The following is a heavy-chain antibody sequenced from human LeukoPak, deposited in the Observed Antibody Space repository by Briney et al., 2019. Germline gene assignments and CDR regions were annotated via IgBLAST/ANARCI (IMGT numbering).Heavy chain of an antibody. CDR1: GYTFTSYG. CDR2: ISTYNGNT. J-gene: IGHJ6*03. CDR3: ARDGYSYGYLDYYYMDV. Sequence: ASVTVSCKASGYTFTSYGISWVRQAPGQGLQWMGWISTYNGNTNYAQKLQGRVTMTTDTSTSTAYMELRSLRSDDTAVYYCARDGYSYGYLDYYYMDVWGKGTTVTVSS. D-gene: IGHD5-18*01. V-gene: IGHV1-18*01.